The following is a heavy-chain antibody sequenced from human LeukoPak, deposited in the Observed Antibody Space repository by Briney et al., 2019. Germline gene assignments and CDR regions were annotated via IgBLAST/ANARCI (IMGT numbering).Heavy chain of an antibody. J-gene: IGHJ4*02. D-gene: IGHD5-12*01. Sequence: PGGSLRLSCTASGFTFSSYGIHWVRQAPGKGLEWVAIISYDGSKKYYADSVKGRFTISRDNSKNTLYLQINSLRADDTAVYYCARSAAAGRIVATFGYWGQGTLVIVSS. V-gene: IGHV3-30*19. CDR1: GFTFSSYG. CDR2: ISYDGSKK. CDR3: ARSAAAGRIVATFGY.